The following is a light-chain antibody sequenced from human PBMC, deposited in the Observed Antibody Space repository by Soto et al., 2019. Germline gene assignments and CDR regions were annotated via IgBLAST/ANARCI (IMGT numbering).Light chain of an antibody. CDR3: QSYDSSLSGSYV. V-gene: IGLV1-40*01. Sequence: QSVLTQPPSVAGVPGQRVAISCTGSSSNSGAGYDVHWYQRLPGTAPKVLIYGNNNRPSGVPDRFSGSKSGTSASLAITGLQAEDEADYYCQSYDSSLSGSYVFGTGTKLTVL. CDR2: GNN. J-gene: IGLJ1*01. CDR1: SSNSGAGYD.